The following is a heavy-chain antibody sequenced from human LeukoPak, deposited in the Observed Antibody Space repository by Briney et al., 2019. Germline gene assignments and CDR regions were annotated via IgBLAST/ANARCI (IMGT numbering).Heavy chain of an antibody. D-gene: IGHD2-8*01. CDR1: GLTFRSYA. CDR2: ISGSGGST. CDR3: AKDQPKDIVLMVYAIGAFWY. V-gene: IGHV3-23*01. Sequence: PGRCLRLSCAVSGLTFRSYAMRWVRQARGRGLEGVSAISGSGGSTYYADSAKGRFTISRDNSKNTLNLQMNSLRAEDTAVYYCAKDQPKDIVLMVYAIGAFWYWGQGTLVTVSS. J-gene: IGHJ4*02.